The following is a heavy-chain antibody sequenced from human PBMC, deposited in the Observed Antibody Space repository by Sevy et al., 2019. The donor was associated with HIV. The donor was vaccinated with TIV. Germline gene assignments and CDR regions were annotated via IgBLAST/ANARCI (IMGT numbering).Heavy chain of an antibody. V-gene: IGHV3-30*18. D-gene: IGHD3-10*01. J-gene: IGHJ4*02. CDR1: GFTFSSYG. CDR3: AKEASLWFGREYFDY. Sequence: GGSLRLSCAASGFTFSSYGMHWVRQAPGKGLEWVAVISYDGSNKYYADSVKGRFTISRDNSKNTLYLQMNSLRVEDTAVYYCAKEASLWFGREYFDYWGQGTLVTVSS. CDR2: ISYDGSNK.